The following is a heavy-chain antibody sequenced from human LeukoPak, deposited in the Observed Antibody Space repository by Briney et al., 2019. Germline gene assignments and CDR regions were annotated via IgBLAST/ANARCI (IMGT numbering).Heavy chain of an antibody. D-gene: IGHD6-13*01. CDR3: ARRQAVNNVITAANWFDP. V-gene: IGHV4-61*08. Sequence: PSETLSLTCTVSGGSISSGGYSWNWIRQPPGKGLEWIGYIHYSGTTIYNPSLTSRVTISVDTSKNQFSLNLSSVTAADTAVYYCARRQAVNNVITAANWFDPWGQGILVTVSS. CDR1: GGSISSGGYS. J-gene: IGHJ5*02. CDR2: IHYSGTT.